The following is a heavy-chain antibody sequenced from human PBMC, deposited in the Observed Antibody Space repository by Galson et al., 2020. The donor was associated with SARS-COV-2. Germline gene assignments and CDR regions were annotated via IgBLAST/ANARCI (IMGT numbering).Heavy chain of an antibody. D-gene: IGHD6-19*01. CDR2: IYYSGST. V-gene: IGHV4-31*03. J-gene: IGHJ4*02. Sequence: ETSETLSLTCTVSGASISSGGYYWRWIRQHPGEGLEWIGFIYYSGSTSYYPSLKSRVTMSIDTSKNQFSLKLNSVTAADTALYYCARVRSVAGFFDYWGQGTLVTVSS. CDR3: ARVRSVAGFFDY. CDR1: GASISSGGYY.